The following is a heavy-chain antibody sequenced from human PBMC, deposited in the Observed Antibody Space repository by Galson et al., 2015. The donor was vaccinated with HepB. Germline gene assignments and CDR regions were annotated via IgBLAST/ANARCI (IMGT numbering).Heavy chain of an antibody. V-gene: IGHV3-21*01. J-gene: IGHJ4*02. CDR1: GFNFSLYS. CDR2: ISSSGSYI. D-gene: IGHD3-10*01. CDR3: ARAFPSGIRGGRVFDH. Sequence: SLRLSCAASGFNFSLYSMNWVRQAPGKGLEWVSSISSSGSYIYYGDSVKGRCTVSRDSAKTSVYLQMNSLRGDDTAVYYCARAFPSGIRGGRVFDHWGQGTLVTVSS.